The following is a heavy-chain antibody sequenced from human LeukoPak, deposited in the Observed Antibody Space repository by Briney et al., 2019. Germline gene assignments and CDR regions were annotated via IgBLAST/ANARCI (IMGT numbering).Heavy chain of an antibody. J-gene: IGHJ6*02. CDR1: GFTFSNYW. CDR3: AKTLRYGMDV. CDR2: INHDGSGK. V-gene: IGHV3-7*05. D-gene: IGHD2-15*01. Sequence: GGSLRLSCAASGFTFSNYWMNWVRQAPGKGLEWVANINHDGSGKYYVDSVKGRFTISRDNAKNSLYLQVNSQRAEDTAVYYCAKTLRYGMDVWGQGTTVTVSS.